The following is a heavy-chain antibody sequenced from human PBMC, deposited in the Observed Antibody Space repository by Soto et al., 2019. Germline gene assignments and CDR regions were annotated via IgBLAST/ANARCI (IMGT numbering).Heavy chain of an antibody. D-gene: IGHD2-2*01. J-gene: IGHJ6*02. CDR1: GGTFNSHT. CDR3: AGEGVTSSMSRPWMGYNSYGLDV. V-gene: IGHV1-69*12. Sequence: QVQLVQSGAEVKKPGSSVKVSCRAPGGTFNSHTITWVRQAPGQGLEWMGGIMPMFGVTNYARKFQGRLTITANESTTTAYMEVSGLTSADTAGYYWAGEGVTSSMSRPWMGYNSYGLDVWGQGTTVIVSS. CDR2: IMPMFGVT.